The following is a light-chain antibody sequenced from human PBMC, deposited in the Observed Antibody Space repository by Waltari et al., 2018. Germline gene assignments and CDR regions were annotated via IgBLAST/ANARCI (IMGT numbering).Light chain of an antibody. V-gene: IGLV1-44*01. CDR2: SNN. CDR1: SSTIGSNA. J-gene: IGLJ3*02. CDR3: AAWDDSLNGWV. Sequence: QSVLTQPPSASGTPGQMVTISCSGRSSTIGSNAVNWYQQLPGTAPKLPIYSNNQRSSGVPNRFSGSKSGTSASLAISGLQSEDEADYYCAAWDDSLNGWVFGGGTKLTVL.